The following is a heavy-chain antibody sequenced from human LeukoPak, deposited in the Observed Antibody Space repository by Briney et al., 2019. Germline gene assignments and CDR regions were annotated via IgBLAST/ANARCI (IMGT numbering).Heavy chain of an antibody. CDR1: GFTFSRYA. CDR2: ISSNGDST. Sequence: GGSLRLSCSASGFTFSRYAMHWVRQAPGKGLEYVSAISSNGDSTYYADSVKGRFTISRDNSRNTLHLQMSSLRVEDTAVYYCVKVSSSGSYFDYCGQGTLVTVSS. J-gene: IGHJ4*02. D-gene: IGHD3-10*01. V-gene: IGHV3-64D*06. CDR3: VKVSSSGSYFDY.